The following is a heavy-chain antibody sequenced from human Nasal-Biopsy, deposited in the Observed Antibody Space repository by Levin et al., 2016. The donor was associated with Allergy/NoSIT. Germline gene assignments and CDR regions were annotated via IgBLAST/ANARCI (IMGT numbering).Heavy chain of an antibody. J-gene: IGHJ4*02. CDR2: VSGDGRIT. CDR3: AGPPDVFDY. D-gene: IGHD1-14*01. Sequence: GESLKISCAASGLTFSRHYMHWVRQVPGKGLVWVSRVSGDGRITSYTDSVKGRFTISRDNAKNSLYLQMNSLRAEDTAVYYCAGPPDVFDYWGQGTLVTVSS. V-gene: IGHV3-74*01. CDR1: GLTFSRHY.